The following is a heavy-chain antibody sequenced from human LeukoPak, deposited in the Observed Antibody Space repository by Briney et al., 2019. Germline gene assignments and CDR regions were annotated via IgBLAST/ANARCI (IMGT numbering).Heavy chain of an antibody. Sequence: ASVKVSCKASGYSFIGYYIYWVRQAPGQGPEWMGWIDPNSGATNYAQKFQGRVSVSRDTSLTTVYMELSRLTSDDTAIYYCARSLGHCSGGNCCWGQGTLVTVSS. CDR2: IDPNSGAT. CDR3: ARSLGHCSGGNCC. D-gene: IGHD2-15*01. J-gene: IGHJ4*02. V-gene: IGHV1-2*02. CDR1: GYSFIGYY.